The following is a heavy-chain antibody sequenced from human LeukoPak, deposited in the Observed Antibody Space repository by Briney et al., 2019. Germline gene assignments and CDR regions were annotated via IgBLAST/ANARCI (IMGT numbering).Heavy chain of an antibody. CDR2: IIPIFGTA. CDR3: ARDPHYYDSSGPLDY. V-gene: IGHV1-69*13. J-gene: IGHJ4*02. CDR1: GYTLTELS. Sequence: ASVKVSCKVSGYTLTELSMHWVRQAPGKGLEWMGGIIPIFGTANYAQKFQGRVTITADESTSTAYMELSSLRSEDTAVYYCARDPHYYDSSGPLDYWGQGTLVTVSS. D-gene: IGHD3-22*01.